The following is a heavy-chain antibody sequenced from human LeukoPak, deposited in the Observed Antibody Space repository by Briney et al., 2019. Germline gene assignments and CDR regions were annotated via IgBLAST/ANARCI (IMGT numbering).Heavy chain of an antibody. J-gene: IGHJ5*02. CDR2: INHSGST. V-gene: IGHV4-34*01. D-gene: IGHD3-10*01. Sequence: SETLSLTCAVYGGSFSGYYSSWIRQPPGKGLEWIGEINHSGSTNYNPSLKSRVTISVDTSKNQFSLKLSSVTAADTAVYYCARVKGTSYRPHAGWFAPWGQGTLVTVSS. CDR1: GGSFSGYY. CDR3: ARVKGTSYRPHAGWFAP.